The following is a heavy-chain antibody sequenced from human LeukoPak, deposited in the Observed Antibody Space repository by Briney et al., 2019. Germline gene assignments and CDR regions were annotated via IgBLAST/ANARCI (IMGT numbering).Heavy chain of an antibody. D-gene: IGHD3-16*01. V-gene: IGHV4-59*01. CDR3: ARPWGTSPSD. CDR2: ISNSGST. CDR1: GGSISRYY. J-gene: IGHJ4*02. Sequence: ASETLSLTCGVSGGSISRYYWSWIRQPPGKGLEWIGYISNSGSTSYNPSLKSRVTISVDASKNQFSLKLTSVIAADTAVYYCARPWGTSPSDWGQGTLVTVSS.